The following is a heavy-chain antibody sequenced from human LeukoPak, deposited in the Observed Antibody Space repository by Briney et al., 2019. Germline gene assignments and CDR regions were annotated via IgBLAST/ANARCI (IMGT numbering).Heavy chain of an antibody. Sequence: GRSLRLSCAASGFTFSSYGMHWVRQAPGKGLEWVAVIWYDGSNKYYADSVKGRFTISRDNSKNPLYLQMNSLRAEDTAVYYCARDVWRFGELSYFDYWAREPWSPSPQ. V-gene: IGHV3-33*01. CDR2: IWYDGSNK. D-gene: IGHD3-10*01. J-gene: IGHJ4*02. CDR1: GFTFSSYG. CDR3: ARDVWRFGELSYFDY.